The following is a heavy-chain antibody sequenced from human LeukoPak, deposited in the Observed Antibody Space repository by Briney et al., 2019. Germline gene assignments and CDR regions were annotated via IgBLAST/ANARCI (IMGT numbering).Heavy chain of an antibody. CDR2: IIPIFGTA. CDR1: GGTFSSYA. Sequence: SVKVSCKASGGTFSSYAISWVRQAPGQGLEWMGGIIPIFGTANYAQKFQGRVTITADKSTSTAYMELSSLRSEDTAVYYCARSSRRDGYNYHYWGQGTLVTVSS. D-gene: IGHD5-24*01. J-gene: IGHJ4*02. V-gene: IGHV1-69*06. CDR3: ARSSRRDGYNYHY.